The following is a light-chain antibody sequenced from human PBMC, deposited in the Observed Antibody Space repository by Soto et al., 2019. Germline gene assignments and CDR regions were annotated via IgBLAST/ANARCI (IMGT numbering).Light chain of an antibody. CDR3: QQTYRTPHT. CDR2: AAS. V-gene: IGKV1-39*01. Sequence: DIQMTQSPSSLSAAVGDRVTITCRASQSIMSFLNWYQHKPGKAPKLLMYAASSLQSGVPSRFSGSGSETDFTLIISSFQPEDFGTYYCQQTYRTPHTFGQGTKVEIK. CDR1: QSIMSF. J-gene: IGKJ1*01.